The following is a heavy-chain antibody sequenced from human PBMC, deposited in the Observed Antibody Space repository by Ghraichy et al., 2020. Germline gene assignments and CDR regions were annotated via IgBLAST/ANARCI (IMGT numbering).Heavy chain of an antibody. CDR3: ARGSSSGWSGVSLGY. D-gene: IGHD6-19*01. CDR1: GGTFSSYA. J-gene: IGHJ4*02. V-gene: IGHV1-69*13. CDR2: IIPIFGTA. Sequence: SVKVSCKASGGTFSSYAISWVRQARGQGLEWMGGIIPIFGTANYAQKFQGRVTITADESTSTAYMELSSLRSEDTAVYYCARGSSSGWSGVSLGYWGQGTLVTVSS.